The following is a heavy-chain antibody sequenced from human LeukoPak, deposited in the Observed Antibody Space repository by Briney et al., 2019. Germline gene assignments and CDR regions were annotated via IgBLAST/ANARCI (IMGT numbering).Heavy chain of an antibody. CDR3: ARQTPAYCGGDCDAFDI. D-gene: IGHD2-21*02. V-gene: IGHV4-59*08. Sequence: SETLSLTCTVSGGSISGYYWSWIRQPPGKGLEYIGYIHYSGSTTYNPSLKSRVTISVDTSKNQFSLKLSSVTAADTAVYYCARQTPAYCGGDCDAFDIWGQGTMVTVSS. CDR2: IHYSGST. J-gene: IGHJ3*02. CDR1: GGSISGYY.